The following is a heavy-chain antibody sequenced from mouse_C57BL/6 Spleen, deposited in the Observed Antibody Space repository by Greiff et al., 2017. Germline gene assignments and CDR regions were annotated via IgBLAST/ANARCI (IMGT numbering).Heavy chain of an antibody. Sequence: QVQLQQSGPELVKPGASVKISCKASGYAFSSSWMNWVKQRPGKGLEWIGRIYPGDGDTDYNGTFKGKATLTADKSSSTAYMQLSSLTSEDSAVYFCARPGSGHYFDYWGQGTTVTVSS. D-gene: IGHD1-3*01. CDR3: ARPGSGHYFDY. V-gene: IGHV1-82*01. J-gene: IGHJ2*01. CDR2: IYPGDGDT. CDR1: GYAFSSSW.